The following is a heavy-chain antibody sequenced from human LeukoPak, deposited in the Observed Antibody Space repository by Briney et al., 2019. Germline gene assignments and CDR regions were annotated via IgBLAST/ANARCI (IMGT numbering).Heavy chain of an antibody. D-gene: IGHD7-27*01. CDR2: IYYSGST. CDR3: ARSTGDNWYFDL. V-gene: IGHV4-59*01. Sequence: SETLSLTCTVPGGSISGYYWSWIRQPPGKGLESIGFIYYSGSTNYNPSLKSRVTMSVDTSKNQFSLRLSSVTAADTAVYYCARSTGDNWYFDLWGRGTLVTVSS. CDR1: GGSISGYY. J-gene: IGHJ2*01.